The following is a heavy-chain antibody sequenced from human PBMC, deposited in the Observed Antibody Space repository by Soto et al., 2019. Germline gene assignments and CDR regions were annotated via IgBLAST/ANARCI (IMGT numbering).Heavy chain of an antibody. CDR1: GVSMSSHY. D-gene: IGHD3-16*01. V-gene: IGHV4-59*11. CDR3: ARADPDDSVGY. CDR2: ISYSGST. J-gene: IGHJ4*02. Sequence: TSETLSLTCTVSGVSMSSHYWTWLRQPPGKGLEWIGYISYSGSTYYNLSLKSRVTISADTSRNQFSLKLSSVIAADTAVYYCARADPDDSVGYWGQGTLVTVSS.